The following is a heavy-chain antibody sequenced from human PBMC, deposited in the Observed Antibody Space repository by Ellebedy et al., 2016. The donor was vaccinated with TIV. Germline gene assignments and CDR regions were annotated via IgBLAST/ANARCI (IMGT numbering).Heavy chain of an antibody. V-gene: IGHV3-30-3*01. J-gene: IGHJ4*02. CDR1: GFTFSSYA. CDR2: ISYDGSNK. Sequence: GESLKISCAASGFTFSSYAMHWVRQAPGKGLEWVAVISYDGSNKYYAASVKGRFTISSDNSKNTLHLQMNSLRAEDTAVYYCARDSRIQLWWCYFDFWGQGTLVTVSS. CDR3: ARDSRIQLWWCYFDF. D-gene: IGHD5-18*01.